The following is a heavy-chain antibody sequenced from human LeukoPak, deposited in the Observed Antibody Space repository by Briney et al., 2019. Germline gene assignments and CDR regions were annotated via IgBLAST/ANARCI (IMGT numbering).Heavy chain of an antibody. CDR1: GGSISSSSYY. J-gene: IGHJ5*02. CDR3: ARGWGYYDFWSGYGSATYNWFDP. V-gene: IGHV4-39*07. D-gene: IGHD3-3*01. CDR2: IYYSGST. Sequence: SETLSLTCTITGGSISSSSYYWGWVRQPPVKGLEWIGSIYYSGSTYYNPSLKSRVTISVDTSKNQFSLKLSSVTAADTAVYYCARGWGYYDFWSGYGSATYNWFDPWGQGTLVTVSS.